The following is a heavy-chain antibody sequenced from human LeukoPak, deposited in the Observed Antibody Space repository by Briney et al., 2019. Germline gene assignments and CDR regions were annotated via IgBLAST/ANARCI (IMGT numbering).Heavy chain of an antibody. D-gene: IGHD6-13*01. Sequence: SETLSLTCTVSGGSISSGSHYWSWIRQPAGKGLEWIGRIYTSGSTNYNPSLKSRVTISVDTSKNQFSLKLSSVTAADTAVYYCARESPQTGIAAAGTSHFDYWGQGTLVTVSS. CDR1: GGSISSGSHY. CDR3: ARESPQTGIAAAGTSHFDY. J-gene: IGHJ4*02. V-gene: IGHV4-61*02. CDR2: IYTSGST.